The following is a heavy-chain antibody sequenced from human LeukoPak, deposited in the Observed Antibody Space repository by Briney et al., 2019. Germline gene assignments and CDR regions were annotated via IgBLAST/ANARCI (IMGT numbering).Heavy chain of an antibody. CDR1: GGSISSYY. CDR2: IYYSGYT. Sequence: SETLSLTCTVSGGSISSYYWSWIRQPPGKGLKWVGNIYYSGYTTYSPSLRSRVTISVDTSKNQFSLKLSSVTAADTAVYYCARETSQKGAHYMDVWGKGTTITISS. D-gene: IGHD3-16*01. V-gene: IGHV4-59*01. J-gene: IGHJ6*03. CDR3: ARETSQKGAHYMDV.